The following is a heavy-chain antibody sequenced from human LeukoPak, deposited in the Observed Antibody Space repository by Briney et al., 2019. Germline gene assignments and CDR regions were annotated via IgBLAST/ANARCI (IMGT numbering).Heavy chain of an antibody. CDR2: IFYTGST. Sequence: QPSETLSLTCTVSGGSITKYYWSWIRQPPGKGLEWIGYIFYTGSTKYNPSLQSRVTISVDTSKNQFSLNLTSVTAADTAVYYCAREYYGDQYFYYYMDVWGKGTTVTVSS. D-gene: IGHD4-17*01. CDR3: AREYYGDQYFYYYMDV. J-gene: IGHJ6*03. CDR1: GGSITKYY. V-gene: IGHV4-59*01.